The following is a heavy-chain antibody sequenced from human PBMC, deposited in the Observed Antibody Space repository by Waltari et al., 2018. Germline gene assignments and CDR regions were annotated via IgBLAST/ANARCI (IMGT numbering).Heavy chain of an antibody. V-gene: IGHV4-59*01. CDR1: GASLSSYF. D-gene: IGHD1-26*01. CDR2: VYYSGIT. J-gene: IGHJ5*02. Sequence: QVQLQESGPSLVKPSETLSLTCTVSGASLSSYFWSWIRQPPGKGLGWIGYVYYSGITNSNPSLKSRVIISVDPSKNQSSLKLNSLTAADPAVYYCARDGLVGGGTAPGNWFDPWGQGTLVTVSS. CDR3: ARDGLVGGGTAPGNWFDP.